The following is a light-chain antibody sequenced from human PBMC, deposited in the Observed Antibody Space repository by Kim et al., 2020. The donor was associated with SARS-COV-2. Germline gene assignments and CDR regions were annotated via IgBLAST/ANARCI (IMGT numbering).Light chain of an antibody. V-gene: IGKV1-39*01. CDR1: QSINSY. CDR3: LQTYIAPYA. Sequence: DIQMTQSPSSLSASVGGRVTITCRASQSINSYLNWYQQRPGKVPRLLISDASTLQTGVPSRFSGSGSASGTDFTLTITSLQPADSATYYCLQTYIAPYAFGQGTKLEI. J-gene: IGKJ2*01. CDR2: DAS.